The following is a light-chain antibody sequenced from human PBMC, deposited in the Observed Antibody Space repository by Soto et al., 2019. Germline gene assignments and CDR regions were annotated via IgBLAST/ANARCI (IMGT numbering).Light chain of an antibody. V-gene: IGKV3-20*01. CDR1: QGVSSSY. CDR2: GAS. CDR3: QQYAVSPRT. J-gene: IGKJ1*01. Sequence: EIVVTPYPGPLSLSPGARASFSCRASQGVSSSYITWYQHKRGQAPRRLIYGASIRATGIPDRFTGSGSGTDFTLTLNRVEPEDFAVYFCQQYAVSPRTFAQGTIV.